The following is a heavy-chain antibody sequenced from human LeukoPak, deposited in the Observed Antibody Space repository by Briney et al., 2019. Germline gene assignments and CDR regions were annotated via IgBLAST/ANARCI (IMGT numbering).Heavy chain of an antibody. CDR3: ATIIYTVTALDAFDI. V-gene: IGHV1-46*01. CDR1: XYTFTSYY. D-gene: IGHD4-17*01. CDR2: INPSGGST. Sequence: SXXVSCKASXYTFTSYYMHWVRQAPGQGLEWMGXINPSGGSTSYAQKFQGRVTMTRDTSTSTVYMELSSLRSEDTAVYYCATIIYTVTALDAFDIWGQGTMVTVSS. J-gene: IGHJ3*02.